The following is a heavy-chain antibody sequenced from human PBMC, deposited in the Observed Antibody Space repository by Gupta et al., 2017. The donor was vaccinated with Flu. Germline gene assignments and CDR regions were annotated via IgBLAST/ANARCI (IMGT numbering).Heavy chain of an antibody. V-gene: IGHV1-69*06. CDR3: ARVGAGTTVYYYYMDV. CDR1: GGTFSSYA. D-gene: IGHD1-1*01. Sequence: QVQLVQSGAEVKKPGSSVKVSCKASGGTFSSYAISWVRPAPGQGLEWMGGIIPIFGTANYAQKFQGRVTITADKSTSTAYMELSSLRSEDTAVYYCARVGAGTTVYYYYMDVWGKGTTVTVSS. J-gene: IGHJ6*03. CDR2: IIPIFGTA.